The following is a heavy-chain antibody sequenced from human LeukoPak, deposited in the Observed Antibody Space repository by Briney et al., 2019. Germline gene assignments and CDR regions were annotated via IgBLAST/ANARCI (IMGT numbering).Heavy chain of an antibody. Sequence: PGGSLRLSCAASGFTFSSYAMSWVRQAPGKGLEWVSAISGSGGSTYYADSVKGRFTISRDDAKHSLYLQMDSLRAEDTAVYYCARKLCATVTAYFSDFDYWGQGTLVTVSS. CDR3: ARKLCATVTAYFSDFDY. V-gene: IGHV3-23*01. J-gene: IGHJ4*02. CDR2: ISGSGGST. D-gene: IGHD2-21*02. CDR1: GFTFSSYA.